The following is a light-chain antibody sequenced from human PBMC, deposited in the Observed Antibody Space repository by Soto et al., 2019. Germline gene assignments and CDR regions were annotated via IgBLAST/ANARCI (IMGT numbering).Light chain of an antibody. CDR3: NSYAGDIIRIL. V-gene: IGLV2-14*01. CDR2: EVS. CDR1: SSDVGAYKY. J-gene: IGLJ1*01. Sequence: QSVLTQPASVSGAPGQSVTISCTGTSSDVGAYKYVSWYQQHPGKAPKLMIYEVSNRPSGVSNLFSGSKSGNTASLTISGPQADDEADYYCNSYAGDIIRILFGTGTKVAVL.